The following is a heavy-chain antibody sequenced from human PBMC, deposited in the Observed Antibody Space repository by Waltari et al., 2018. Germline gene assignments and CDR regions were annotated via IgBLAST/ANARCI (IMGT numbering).Heavy chain of an antibody. CDR3: AREECSGGSCYSLHGAFDI. D-gene: IGHD2-15*01. CDR1: GGSFNDYY. J-gene: IGHJ3*02. V-gene: IGHV4-34*01. CDR2: INHRGST. Sequence: QVQLQQWGAGLLKPSETLSLTCAVYGGSFNDYYWSWLRQPPGKGLEWIGEINHRGSTNYNPSLKSRVTISVDTSKNQFSLKVSSVTAADTAVYYCAREECSGGSCYSLHGAFDIWGQGTMVTVSS.